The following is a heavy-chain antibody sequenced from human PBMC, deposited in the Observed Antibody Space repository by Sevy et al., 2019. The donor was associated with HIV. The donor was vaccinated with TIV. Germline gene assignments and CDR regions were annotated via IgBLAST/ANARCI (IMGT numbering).Heavy chain of an antibody. V-gene: IGHV4-34*01. CDR2: INHSGST. J-gene: IGHJ4*02. CDR3: ARGVTVTTVPYYFDY. Sequence: SETLSLTCAVYSGSFSAYYWSWIRQPPGKGLEWMGEINHSGSTNYNPSLKSRVTISLHTSKNQFSLKLTSVTAADTAVYYCARGVTVTTVPYYFDYWGQGTLVTVSS. CDR1: SGSFSAYY. D-gene: IGHD4-4*01.